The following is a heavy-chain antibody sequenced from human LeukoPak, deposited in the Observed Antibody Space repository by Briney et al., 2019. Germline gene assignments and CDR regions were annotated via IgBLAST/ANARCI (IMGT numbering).Heavy chain of an antibody. CDR3: ARGRPHGNDY. CDR1: GFTFSSYW. J-gene: IGHJ4*02. D-gene: IGHD4-23*01. CDR2: IVSDGSNT. V-gene: IGHV3-74*01. Sequence: GSLRLSCAASGFTFSSYWMNWVRQVPGKGLVWVSRIVSDGSNTNYADSVKGRFTISRVNAKNTLYLQMNSLRVEDTAVYYCARGRPHGNDYWGQGTLVTVSS.